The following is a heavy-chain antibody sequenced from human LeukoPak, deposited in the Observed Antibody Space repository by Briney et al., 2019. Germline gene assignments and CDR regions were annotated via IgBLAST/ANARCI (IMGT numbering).Heavy chain of an antibody. CDR1: GYTFTSYY. CDR2: INPSGGST. Sequence: GASVKVSCKASGYTFTSYYMHWVRQAPGQGLEWMGIINPSGGSTSYAQKFQGRVTMTRDTSMSTVYMELSSLRSEDTAVYYCARQYNWNGGAFDIWGQGTMVTVSS. CDR3: ARQYNWNGGAFDI. J-gene: IGHJ3*02. V-gene: IGHV1-46*03. D-gene: IGHD1-1*01.